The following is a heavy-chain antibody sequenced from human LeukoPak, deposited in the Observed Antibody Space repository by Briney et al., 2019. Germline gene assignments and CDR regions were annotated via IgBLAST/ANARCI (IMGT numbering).Heavy chain of an antibody. CDR3: ARLGYSYVSAHFDY. V-gene: IGHV4-34*01. CDR2: INHSGST. D-gene: IGHD5-18*01. CDR1: GGSFSGYY. Sequence: SETLSLTCAVYGGSFSGYYWSWIRQPPGKGLEWIGEINHSGSTNYSPSLKSRVTISVDTSKNQFSLKLSSVTAADTAVYYCARLGYSYVSAHFDYWGQGTLVTVSS. J-gene: IGHJ4*02.